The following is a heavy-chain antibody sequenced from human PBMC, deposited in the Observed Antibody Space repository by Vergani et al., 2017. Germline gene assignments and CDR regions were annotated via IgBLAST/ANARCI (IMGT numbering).Heavy chain of an antibody. CDR1: GGTFSIYP. CDR2: IIPIFGTA. V-gene: IGHV1-69*13. Sequence: QVQLVQSGAEVKKPGSSVKVSCKASGGTFSIYPISWVRQAPGQGLEWMGRIIPIFGTANYAQKFQGRVTITADETTSTAYMELSSLRSEDTAVYYCARSRAAAGKPHPYGMDVWGQGTTVTVSS. CDR3: ARSRAAAGKPHPYGMDV. D-gene: IGHD6-13*01. J-gene: IGHJ6*02.